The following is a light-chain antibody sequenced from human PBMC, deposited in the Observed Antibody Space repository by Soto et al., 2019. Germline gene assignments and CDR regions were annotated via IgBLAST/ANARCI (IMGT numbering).Light chain of an antibody. CDR2: GAS. Sequence: EIVLTQSPATLSLSPGERATLSCRASQSVSSYLAWYQQKPGQAPRLLIYGASTRATGIPARFSGSGSGTEFTLTISSLQSEDFAVYFCHQYGSSPLTFGGGTKV. J-gene: IGKJ4*01. V-gene: IGKV3-15*01. CDR3: HQYGSSPLT. CDR1: QSVSSY.